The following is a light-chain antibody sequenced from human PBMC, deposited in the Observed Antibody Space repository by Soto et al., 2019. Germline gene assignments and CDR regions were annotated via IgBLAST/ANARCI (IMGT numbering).Light chain of an antibody. V-gene: IGLV2-8*01. CDR1: SSDVGAYNY. CDR3: SSYAGSNNWV. J-gene: IGLJ3*02. Sequence: QSALTQPPSASGSPGQSVTISCTGTSSDVGAYNYVSWYQQHPGKAPKLLIYEVTERPSGVPDRFSGSKSGNTASLTVSGLQADDEADYYCSSYAGSNNWVFGGGTKLTVL. CDR2: EVT.